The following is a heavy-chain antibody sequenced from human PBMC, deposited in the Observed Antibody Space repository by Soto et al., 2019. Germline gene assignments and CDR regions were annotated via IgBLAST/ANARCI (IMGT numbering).Heavy chain of an antibody. V-gene: IGHV3-43*01. CDR3: AKEGGPIYFDS. CDR1: GFSFDAFT. CDR2: VNWNVKTT. D-gene: IGHD2-15*01. Sequence: GGSLRLSCAASGFSFDAFTMHWVRQAPGKGLEWVSFVNWNVKTTNYADSVRGRFTIFRDNRRKSLHLQMNRLRSEDTAFYYCAKEGGPIYFDSWGEGTLVPVSS. J-gene: IGHJ4*02.